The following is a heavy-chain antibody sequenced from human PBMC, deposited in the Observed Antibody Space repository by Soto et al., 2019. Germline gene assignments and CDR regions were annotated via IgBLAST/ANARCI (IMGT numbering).Heavy chain of an antibody. CDR2: ISGSGGST. CDR1: GFTFSSYA. Sequence: GGSLRLSCAASGFTFSSYAMSWARQAPGKGLEWVSAISGSGGSTYYADSVKGRFTISRDNSKNTLYLQMNSLRAEDTAVYYCAKGPGYYDSSGYPNYWGQGTLVTVSS. D-gene: IGHD3-22*01. V-gene: IGHV3-23*01. J-gene: IGHJ4*02. CDR3: AKGPGYYDSSGYPNY.